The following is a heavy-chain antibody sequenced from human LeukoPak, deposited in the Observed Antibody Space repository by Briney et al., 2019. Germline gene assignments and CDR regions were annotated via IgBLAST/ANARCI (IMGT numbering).Heavy chain of an antibody. Sequence: GGSLRLSCTASGFTFSSYEMNWVRQAPGKGLEWLSYISSSDGSTTYYADSVKGRFTISRDNAKNSLYLQMNSLRAEDTAVYYCVRDRYALYYWGQGALVTVS. CDR2: ISSSDGSTT. V-gene: IGHV3-48*03. J-gene: IGHJ4*02. CDR1: GFTFSSYE. D-gene: IGHD2-2*01. CDR3: VRDRYALYY.